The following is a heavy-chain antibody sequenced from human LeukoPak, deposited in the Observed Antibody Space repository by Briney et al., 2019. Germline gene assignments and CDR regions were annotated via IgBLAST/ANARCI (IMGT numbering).Heavy chain of an antibody. CDR1: GYSFTSYW. D-gene: IGHD1-26*01. J-gene: IGHJ5*02. CDR3: ARRSGSVNWFDL. Sequence: GEALKTSFKGSGYSFTSYWIGGVRPKPGKGGEGMGIIYPGDSDTRYSPSLQGQVPISADKSISPAYLQWSSLKASDTAMYYCARRSGSVNWFDLWGQGTLVTVSS. CDR2: IYPGDSDT. V-gene: IGHV5-51*01.